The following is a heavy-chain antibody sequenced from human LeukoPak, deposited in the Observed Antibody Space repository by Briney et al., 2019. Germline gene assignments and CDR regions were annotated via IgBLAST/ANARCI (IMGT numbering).Heavy chain of an antibody. J-gene: IGHJ4*02. D-gene: IGHD1-26*01. CDR1: GYTFTSYY. Sequence: GASVKVSCKASGYTFTSYYMHWVRQAPGQGLEWMGIINPSGGSTVYAQRFQGRVTMTRDMSTSTVYMELSSLRSEDTAVYYCARDSDGVGATFFYWGQGTLVTVSS. CDR2: INPSGGST. CDR3: ARDSDGVGATFFY. V-gene: IGHV1-46*01.